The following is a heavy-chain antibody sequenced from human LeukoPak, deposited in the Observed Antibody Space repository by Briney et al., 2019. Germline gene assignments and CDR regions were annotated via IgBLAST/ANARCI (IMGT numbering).Heavy chain of an antibody. D-gene: IGHD6-13*01. Sequence: ASVKVSFKASGYTFTSYDIKWGRKATGQGLEWMGWRNPNSGNTGYAQKFQGRVTMTRNTSISTAYMELSSLRSEDTAVYYCARGGQLARLLYNWFDPWGQGTLVTVSS. J-gene: IGHJ5*02. V-gene: IGHV1-8*01. CDR2: RNPNSGNT. CDR3: ARGGQLARLLYNWFDP. CDR1: GYTFTSYD.